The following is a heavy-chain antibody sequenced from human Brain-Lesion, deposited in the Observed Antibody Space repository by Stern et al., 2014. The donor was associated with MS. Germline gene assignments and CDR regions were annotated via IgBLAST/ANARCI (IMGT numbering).Heavy chain of an antibody. CDR3: ARDQRGITIFGVVTDYYYLGMDV. CDR2: INPNTGGA. Sequence: VQLVESGAEVKKPGASVKVSCKTSGYIFTGYYIHWVRQAPGQGLEWMAWINPNTGGAKYAQKFQGTFPISMDTSSSTAYVELISLTSDDTAVYYCARDQRGITIFGVVTDYYYLGMDVWGQGTTVTVSS. V-gene: IGHV1-2*02. J-gene: IGHJ6*02. CDR1: GYIFTGYY. D-gene: IGHD3-3*01.